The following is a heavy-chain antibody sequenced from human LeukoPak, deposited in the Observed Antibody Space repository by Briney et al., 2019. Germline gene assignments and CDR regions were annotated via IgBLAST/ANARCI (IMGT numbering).Heavy chain of an antibody. CDR1: GFTFSSYG. Sequence: PGRSLRLSCAASGFTFSSYGMHWVRQALGKGLEWVAVISYDGSNKYYADSVKGRFTISRDNSKNTLYLQMNSLRAEDTAVYYCAKEGLHYDILTGSIYYYGMDVWGQGTTVTVSS. CDR3: AKEGLHYDILTGSIYYYGMDV. D-gene: IGHD3-9*01. CDR2: ISYDGSNK. J-gene: IGHJ6*02. V-gene: IGHV3-30*18.